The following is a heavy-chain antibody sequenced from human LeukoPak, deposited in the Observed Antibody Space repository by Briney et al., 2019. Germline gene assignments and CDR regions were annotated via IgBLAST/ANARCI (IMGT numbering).Heavy chain of an antibody. CDR2: INSDGSST. Sequence: GGSLRLSCAASGFTFSSYWMHWVRQAPGKGLVWVSRINSDGSSTSYADSVKGRFTISRDNAKNTLYLQMNSLRAEDTAVYYCARAPGRVRGVIISPDVWGQGTTVTVSS. D-gene: IGHD3-10*01. CDR3: ARAPGRVRGVIISPDV. V-gene: IGHV3-74*01. CDR1: GFTFSSYW. J-gene: IGHJ6*02.